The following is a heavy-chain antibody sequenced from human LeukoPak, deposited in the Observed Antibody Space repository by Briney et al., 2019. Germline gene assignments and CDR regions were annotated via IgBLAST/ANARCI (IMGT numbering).Heavy chain of an antibody. CDR3: ARDLRDYGGNSRAGY. V-gene: IGHV3-74*01. J-gene: IGHJ4*02. CDR2: INSDGSST. D-gene: IGHD4-23*01. CDR1: GFTFSSYW. Sequence: GGSLRLSCAASGFTFSSYWMHWVRQAPGKGLVWVSRINSDGSSTSYADSVKGRFTISRDNAKNTLYLQMNSLRAEDTAVYYCARDLRDYGGNSRAGYWGQGTLVTVSS.